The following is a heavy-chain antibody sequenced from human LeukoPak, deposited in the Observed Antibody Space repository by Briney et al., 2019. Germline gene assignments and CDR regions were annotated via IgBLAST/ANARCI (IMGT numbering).Heavy chain of an antibody. J-gene: IGHJ4*02. V-gene: IGHV4-39*01. CDR1: GVSISGNSYY. D-gene: IGHD6-6*01. CDR2: MSYGGST. Sequence: KPSETLSLTCTVSGVSISGNSYYWGWIRQPPGKELEWVGSMSYGGSTYYNPSLKSRVTMSVDTSKNQFSLKLTSVTAADTAVYHCARHPFAAHHRVDYWGQGTLVTVSS. CDR3: ARHPFAAHHRVDY.